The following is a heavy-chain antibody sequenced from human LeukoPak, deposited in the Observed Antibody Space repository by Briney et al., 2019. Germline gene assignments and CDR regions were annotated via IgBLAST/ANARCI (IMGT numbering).Heavy chain of an antibody. J-gene: IGHJ4*02. CDR3: ARDLNWETY. CDR2: IKPDGSQI. D-gene: IGHD1-1*01. Sequence: GGSLRLSCAASGFTFSRYWMTWVRQAPGKGLEWVANIKPDGSQIYYVDSVKGRFTISRDNAKNSLYLQMNSLRAEDTAVYYCARDLNWETYWGQGTLVTVSS. V-gene: IGHV3-7*01. CDR1: GFTFSRYW.